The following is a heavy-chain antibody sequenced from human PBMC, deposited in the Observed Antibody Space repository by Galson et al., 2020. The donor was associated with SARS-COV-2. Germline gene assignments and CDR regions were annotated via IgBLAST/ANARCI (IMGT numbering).Heavy chain of an antibody. CDR1: GFTFSSYA. V-gene: IGHV3-30-3*01. Sequence: TGGSLRLSCAASGFTFSSYAMHWVRQAPGKGLEWVAVISYDGSNKHYADSVRGRFTVSRDNSKNTLFLQMNSLRTDDTAVYFCARGDAVLPAEDYYYYYGVDDWGKGTTVTFSS. J-gene: IGHJ6*04. D-gene: IGHD2-2*01. CDR3: ARGDAVLPAEDYYYYYGVDD. CDR2: ISYDGSNK.